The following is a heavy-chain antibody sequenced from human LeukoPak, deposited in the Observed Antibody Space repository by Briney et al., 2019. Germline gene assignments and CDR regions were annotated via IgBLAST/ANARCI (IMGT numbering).Heavy chain of an antibody. CDR2: IYYSGST. CDR3: ARRGELSLAYNY. D-gene: IGHD3-16*02. CDR1: GGSISSYY. V-gene: IGHV4-59*05. Sequence: SETLSLTCTVSGGSISSYYWSWIRQPPGKGLEWIGSIYYSGSTYYNPSLKSRVTISVDTSKNQFSLKLSSVTAADTAVYYCARRGELSLAYNYWGQGTLVTVSS. J-gene: IGHJ4*02.